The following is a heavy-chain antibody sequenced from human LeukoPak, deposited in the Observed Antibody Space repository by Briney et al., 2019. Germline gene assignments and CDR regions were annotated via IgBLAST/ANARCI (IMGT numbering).Heavy chain of an antibody. CDR1: GFTFDDYS. J-gene: IGHJ4*02. V-gene: IGHV3-43*01. Sequence: GGSLRLSCVVSGFTFDDYSMHWVRQAPGKGLEWVSLISWDGGTTHYADSVKGRFTIARDNSKNSLYLEMNSLRSEDTALYYCAKENPYCSSTTCFLDYWGQGTLVTV. D-gene: IGHD2-2*01. CDR2: ISWDGGTT. CDR3: AKENPYCSSTTCFLDY.